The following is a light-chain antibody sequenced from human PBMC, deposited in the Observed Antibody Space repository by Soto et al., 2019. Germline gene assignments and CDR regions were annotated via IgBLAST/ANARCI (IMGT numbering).Light chain of an antibody. Sequence: QSALTQPASVSGSPGQSITISCTGTSSDVGGYNYVSWYQQHPGKAPKLIIYEIHNRPSGVSHRFSGSKSGNTASLTISGLLAEDEADYYCTSYTSSGTLVFGGGTKLTVL. CDR1: SSDVGGYNY. V-gene: IGLV2-14*01. J-gene: IGLJ3*02. CDR2: EIH. CDR3: TSYTSSGTLV.